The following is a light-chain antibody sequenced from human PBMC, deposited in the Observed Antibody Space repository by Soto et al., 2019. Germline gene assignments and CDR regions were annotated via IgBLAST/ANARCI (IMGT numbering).Light chain of an antibody. CDR3: RQYGSSPRT. V-gene: IGKV3-20*01. Sequence: EIVLTQSPGTLSLYPGERATLSCRASQSVSSSFLAWYQQKVGQAPRLLIYGASSRATGIPDRFSGSGSGTDFTLTISRLEPEDFAVYYCRQYGSSPRTFGQGTKVDI. CDR2: GAS. CDR1: QSVSSSF. J-gene: IGKJ1*01.